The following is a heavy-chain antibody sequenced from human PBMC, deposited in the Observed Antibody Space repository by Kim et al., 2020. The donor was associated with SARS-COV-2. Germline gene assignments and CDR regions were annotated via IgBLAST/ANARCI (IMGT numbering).Heavy chain of an antibody. CDR3: ASAARHYYVDI. J-gene: IGHJ3*02. Sequence: TNYNPSLKSRVTISVDTSKNQFSLKLSSVTAADTAVYYCASAARHYYVDIWGQGTMVTVSS. V-gene: IGHV4-34*01. CDR2: T. D-gene: IGHD3-10*01.